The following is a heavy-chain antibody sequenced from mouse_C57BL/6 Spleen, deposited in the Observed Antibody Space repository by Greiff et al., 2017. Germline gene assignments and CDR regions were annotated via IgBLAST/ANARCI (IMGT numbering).Heavy chain of an antibody. CDR2: IDPSDSYT. J-gene: IGHJ2*01. V-gene: IGHV1-69*01. D-gene: IGHD1-1*01. CDR1: GYTFTSYW. Sequence: QVQLQQSGAELVMPGASVKLSCKASGYTFTSYWMHWVKQRPGQGLEWIGEIDPSDSYTNYNQKFKGKSTLTVDKSSSTAYMQLSSLTSEDSAVYYCARRGYYGSSLDFDYWGQGTTLTVSS. CDR3: ARRGYYGSSLDFDY.